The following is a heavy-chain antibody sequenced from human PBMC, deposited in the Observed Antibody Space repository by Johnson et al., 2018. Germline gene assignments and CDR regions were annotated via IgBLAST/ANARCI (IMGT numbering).Heavy chain of an antibody. CDR2: LIWPGT. D-gene: IGHD3-22*01. CDR1: TLTFDDYT. CDR3: AKDSGYLYGLDV. V-gene: IGHV3-43*01. Sequence: VQLVESGGLVIQXGGSLRLXCEASTLTFDDYTMHWVRQVPGKGLGWVSLLIWPGTYYADSVQGPFTISRDNSKTSLYLHMNSLKTEDTALYYCAKDSGYLYGLDVWGQGTTVIVSS. J-gene: IGHJ6*02.